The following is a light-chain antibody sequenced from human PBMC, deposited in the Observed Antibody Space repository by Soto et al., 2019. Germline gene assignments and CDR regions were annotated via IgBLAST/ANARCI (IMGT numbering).Light chain of an antibody. CDR3: QQYASSPLT. V-gene: IGKV3-20*01. CDR1: QSVSSSN. J-gene: IGKJ4*01. Sequence: EIVLAQSPGTLSLSPGERATLSCRASQSVSSSNLAWYQQKPGQAPRLLIHGASSRDTGIPDRFSGSGSGTDFTLTISRLEPEDVAVYYCQQYASSPLTFGGGTKVEIK. CDR2: GAS.